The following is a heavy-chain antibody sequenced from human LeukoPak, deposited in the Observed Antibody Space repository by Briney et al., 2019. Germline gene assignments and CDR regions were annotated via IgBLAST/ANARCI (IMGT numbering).Heavy chain of an antibody. CDR1: GYTFTSYG. Sequence: GASMKVSCKASGYTFTSYGISWVRQAPGQGLEWMGWISAYNGNTNYAQKLQGRVTMTTDTSTSTAYMELRSLRSDDTAVYYCARSGGWPLDLDWFDPWGQGTLVTVSS. CDR3: ARSGGWPLDLDWFDP. D-gene: IGHD6-19*01. J-gene: IGHJ5*02. CDR2: ISAYNGNT. V-gene: IGHV1-18*01.